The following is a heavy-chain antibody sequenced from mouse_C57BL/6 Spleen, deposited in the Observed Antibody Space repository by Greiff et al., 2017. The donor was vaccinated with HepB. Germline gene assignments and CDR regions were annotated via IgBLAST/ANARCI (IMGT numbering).Heavy chain of an antibody. J-gene: IGHJ2*01. V-gene: IGHV14-4*01. Sequence: VQLQQSGAELVRPGASVKLSCTASGFNIKDDYMHWVKQRPEQGLEWIGWIDPENGDTEYASKFQGKATIPADTSSNTAYLQLSSLRSEDTAVYYCTTCDDGRYFDYWGQGTTLTVSS. CDR3: TTCDDGRYFDY. CDR1: GFNIKDDY. CDR2: IDPENGDT. D-gene: IGHD2-3*01.